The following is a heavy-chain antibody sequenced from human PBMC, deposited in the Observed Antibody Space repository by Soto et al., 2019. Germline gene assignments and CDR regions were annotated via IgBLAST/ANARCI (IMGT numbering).Heavy chain of an antibody. J-gene: IGHJ4*02. D-gene: IGHD1-1*01. CDR2: ISAHNGNT. Sequence: QVHLVQSGAEVKKPGASVKVSFKGSGYDLTTYGVTWVRQAPGQGLEWMAWISAHNGNTDYAQKLQGRVTVTRDTSTSTAYMELRCLRSDDTAMYYCARGRYGDYWGQGALVTVSS. CDR1: GYDLTTYG. CDR3: ARGRYGDY. V-gene: IGHV1-18*01.